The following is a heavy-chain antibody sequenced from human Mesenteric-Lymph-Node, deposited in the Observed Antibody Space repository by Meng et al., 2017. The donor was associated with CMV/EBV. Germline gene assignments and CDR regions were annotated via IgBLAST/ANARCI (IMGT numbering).Heavy chain of an antibody. V-gene: IGHV3-23*05. CDR2: IYNSGSST. CDR1: GFTFSNCA. J-gene: IGHJ3*01. CDR3: AANLVWF. D-gene: IGHD3-10*01. Sequence: GGSLRLSCAASGFTFSNCAMSWVRQAPGRGLEWVSTIYNSGSSTYYADSVKGRFTISRDNSKNTLYLQMNSLRAEDTATYYCAANLVWFGGQGTMVTVSS.